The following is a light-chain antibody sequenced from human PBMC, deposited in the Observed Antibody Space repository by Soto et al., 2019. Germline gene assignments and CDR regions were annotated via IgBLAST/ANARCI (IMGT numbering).Light chain of an antibody. CDR1: SSDVGGYNY. CDR3: CSYAGSYGWV. CDR2: DVT. V-gene: IGLV2-11*01. Sequence: QSVLTQPRSVSGSPGQSVTISCTGTSSDVGGYNYVSWYQQHPGKAPKLIIYDVTKRPSGVPDRLSGSKSGNTASLTISRLQAEDEADYYCCSYAGSYGWVFGGGTKLTVL. J-gene: IGLJ3*02.